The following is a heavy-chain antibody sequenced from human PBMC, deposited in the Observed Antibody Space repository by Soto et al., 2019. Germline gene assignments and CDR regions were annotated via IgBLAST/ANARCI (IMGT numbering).Heavy chain of an antibody. D-gene: IGHD3-10*01. V-gene: IGHV3-74*01. J-gene: IGHJ3*02. CDR3: ARDRGNPDSFNI. CDR2: INADGSTT. CDR1: GFNFSPHW. Sequence: EVHLLESGGGLVQPGESLRLSCAASGFNFSPHWMHWVRQPPGKGLEWVSHINADGSTTVYADSVKGRFTISRDNARNTLYLQMNSLRAEDTAVYYCARDRGNPDSFNIWGQGTMVTVSP.